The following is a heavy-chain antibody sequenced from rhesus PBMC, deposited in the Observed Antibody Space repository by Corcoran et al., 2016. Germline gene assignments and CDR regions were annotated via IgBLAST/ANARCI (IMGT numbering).Heavy chain of an antibody. CDR3: ARDAISLDV. V-gene: IGHV4-147*01. CDR2: ISGNSETT. Sequence: QVLLQESGPGLVKPSETLSFTCAVSGVSLYGNYWTWIRQSPGKGLEWIGYISGNSETTSYNASLGGRVTISKDTSQNQYSLMLTSVTAADTAIYYCARDAISLDVWGRGVLVTVSS. J-gene: IGHJ5-2*02. CDR1: GVSLYGNY.